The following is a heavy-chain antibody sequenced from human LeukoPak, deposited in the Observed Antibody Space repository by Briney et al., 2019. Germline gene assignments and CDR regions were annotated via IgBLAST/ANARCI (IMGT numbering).Heavy chain of an antibody. CDR2: IIGDGSTT. Sequence: GGALRLSCAASGFTFRDYWLHWVPEAPGKGLEWVSRIIGDGSTTLYADSAKGRFTISRDNAENTMYLQMNSLRVEDTAVYYYTRRVSATRWFDPWGQGTLVTVSS. V-gene: IGHV3-74*01. J-gene: IGHJ5*02. CDR3: TRRVSATRWFDP. CDR1: GFTFRDYW. D-gene: IGHD2-15*01.